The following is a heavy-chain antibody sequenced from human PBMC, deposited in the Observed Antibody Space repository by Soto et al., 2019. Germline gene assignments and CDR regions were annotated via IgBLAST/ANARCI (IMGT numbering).Heavy chain of an antibody. CDR1: GFTFSSYG. D-gene: IGHD3-3*01. Sequence: PGGSLRLSCAASGFTFSSYGMHWVRQAPGKGLEWVAVIWYDGSNKYYADSVKGRFTISRDNSKNTLYLQMNSLRAEDTAVYYCARDTIFGVVIPKHYYGMGVWGQGTTVTV. J-gene: IGHJ6*02. CDR2: IWYDGSNK. CDR3: ARDTIFGVVIPKHYYGMGV. V-gene: IGHV3-33*01.